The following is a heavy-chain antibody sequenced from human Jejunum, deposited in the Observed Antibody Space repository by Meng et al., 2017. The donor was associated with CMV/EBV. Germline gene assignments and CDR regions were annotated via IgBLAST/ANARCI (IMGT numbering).Heavy chain of an antibody. CDR1: GFPFKNVG. J-gene: IGHJ6*02. Sequence: GFPFKNVGVSWVRQAPGKGLEWVASLGGGGGIPYYADSVKGRFTISNDNSQNTSYLQMNSLRVEDTALYYCVKNRGQVLAYGMDVWGQGTTVTVSS. CDR3: VKNRGQVLAYGMDV. V-gene: IGHV3-23*01. D-gene: IGHD2-8*01. CDR2: LGGGGGIP.